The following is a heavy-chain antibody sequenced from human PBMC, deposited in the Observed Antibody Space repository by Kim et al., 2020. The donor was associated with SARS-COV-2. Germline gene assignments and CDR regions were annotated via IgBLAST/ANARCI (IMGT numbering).Heavy chain of an antibody. CDR2: ISSSGSTI. CDR1: GFTFSSYE. D-gene: IGHD2-2*01. J-gene: IGHJ6*02. V-gene: IGHV3-48*03. Sequence: GGSLRLSCAASGFTFSSYEMNWVRQAPGKGPEWVSYISSSGSTIYYADSVKGRFTISRDNAKNSLYLQMNSLRAEDTAVYYCAREGCSSTSCYAGYYYGMDVWGQGTTVTVSS. CDR3: AREGCSSTSCYAGYYYGMDV.